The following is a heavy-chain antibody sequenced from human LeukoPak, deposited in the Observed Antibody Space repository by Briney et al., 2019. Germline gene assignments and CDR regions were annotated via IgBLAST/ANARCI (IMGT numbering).Heavy chain of an antibody. V-gene: IGHV3-30-3*01. CDR3: ARGGDFITMIVVVSGIDY. J-gene: IGHJ4*02. CDR1: GFTFSSYA. D-gene: IGHD3-22*01. CDR2: ISYDGSNK. Sequence: PGGSLRLSCAASGFTFSSYAMHWVRQAPGKGLEWVAVISYDGSNKYYADSVKGRFTISRDNSKNTLYLQMNSLRAEDTAVYYCARGGDFITMIVVVSGIDYWGQGTRVTVSS.